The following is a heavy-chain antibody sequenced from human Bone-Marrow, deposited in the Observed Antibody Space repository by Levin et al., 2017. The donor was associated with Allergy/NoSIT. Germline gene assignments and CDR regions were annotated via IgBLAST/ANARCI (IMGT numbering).Heavy chain of an antibody. Sequence: SQTLSLPCTVSGDSTNNSFWSWIRQPPGKGLEWIGYISRSGSTRDNPSLRSRLSISVDTSKNHFSLKLNSVTAADTAVYYCARFFSSYHSGGYYQPNYFDYWGQGTLVTVSS. V-gene: IGHV4-59*08. J-gene: IGHJ4*02. D-gene: IGHD3-22*01. CDR2: ISRSGST. CDR3: ARFFSSYHSGGYYQPNYFDY. CDR1: GDSTNNSF.